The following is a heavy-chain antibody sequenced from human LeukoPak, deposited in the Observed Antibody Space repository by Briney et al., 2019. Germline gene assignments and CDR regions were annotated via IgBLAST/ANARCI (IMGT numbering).Heavy chain of an antibody. Sequence: GGSLRLSCAGSGFSFTGYWMHWVRQTPGKALVWISRLYSDGRSLTYADSVKGRFTISRDNAKNSLYLQMNSLRAEDTAVYYCAELGITMIGGVWGKGTTVTISP. CDR3: AELGITMIGGV. J-gene: IGHJ6*04. V-gene: IGHV3-74*01. D-gene: IGHD3-10*02. CDR1: GFSFTGYW. CDR2: LYSDGRSL.